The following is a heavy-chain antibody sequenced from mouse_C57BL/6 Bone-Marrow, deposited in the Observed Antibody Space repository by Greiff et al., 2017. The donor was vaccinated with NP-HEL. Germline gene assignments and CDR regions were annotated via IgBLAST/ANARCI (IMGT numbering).Heavy chain of an antibody. CDR1: GYTFTDYY. CDR2: IYPNNGGN. CDR3: ARDRLREEGFAY. V-gene: IGHV1-34*01. D-gene: IGHD2-14*01. Sequence: EVQREESGPELVKPGASVKMSCKASGYTFTDYYMHWVKQSHGQSLEWIGYIYPNNGGNGYNQKFKGKATLTVDKSSSTAYMELRSLTSEDSAVYYCARDRLREEGFAYWGQGTLVTVSA. J-gene: IGHJ3*01.